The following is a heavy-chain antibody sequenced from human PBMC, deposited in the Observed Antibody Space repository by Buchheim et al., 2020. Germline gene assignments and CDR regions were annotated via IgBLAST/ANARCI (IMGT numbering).Heavy chain of an antibody. CDR3: ARAYYGSGSYWGYYYYGMDV. V-gene: IGHV3-23*01. J-gene: IGHJ6*02. D-gene: IGHD3-10*01. Sequence: EVQLLESGGVLVQPGGSLRLSCAVSGFTFTTYGMRWVRQAPGKGLEWVSAIGGSGGDTFYADSVKGRFTISRDNAKNSLYLQMNSLRAEDTAVYYCARAYYGSGSYWGYYYYGMDVWGQGTT. CDR2: IGGSGGDT. CDR1: GFTFTTYG.